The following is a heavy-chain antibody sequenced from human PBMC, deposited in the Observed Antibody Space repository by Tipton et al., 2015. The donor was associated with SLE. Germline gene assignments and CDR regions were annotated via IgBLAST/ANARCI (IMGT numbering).Heavy chain of an antibody. D-gene: IGHD1-26*01. Sequence: QSGPEVKKPGASVKVSCKASGYTFTSYDINWVRQATGQGLEWMGWMNPNSGNTGYAQKFQGRVTMTRNTSISTAYMELSSLRSEDTAMYYCTTSGILGITVAFDIWGQGTMVTVS. V-gene: IGHV1-8*02. J-gene: IGHJ3*02. CDR1: GYTFTSYD. CDR2: MNPNSGNT. CDR3: TTSGILGITVAFDI.